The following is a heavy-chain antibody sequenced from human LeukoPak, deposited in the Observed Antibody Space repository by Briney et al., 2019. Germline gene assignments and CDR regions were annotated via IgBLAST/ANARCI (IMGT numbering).Heavy chain of an antibody. V-gene: IGHV1-46*01. CDR3: ARGDSSSPRNAFDI. J-gene: IGHJ3*02. D-gene: IGHD6-13*01. CDR1: GYTFTSYY. CDR2: ISPSGSST. Sequence: ASVKVSCKASGYTFTSYYMQWVRQTPGQGLEWMGIISPSGSSTSHAQKFQARVTMTRDTSTATVSMELSSLRSDDTAVYYCARGDSSSPRNAFDIWGQGTMVTVSS.